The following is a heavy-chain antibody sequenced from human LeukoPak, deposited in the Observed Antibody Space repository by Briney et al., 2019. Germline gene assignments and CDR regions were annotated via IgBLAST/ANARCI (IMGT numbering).Heavy chain of an antibody. J-gene: IGHJ6*02. CDR1: GGTFSSYA. CDR3: ARDSHSSGWYLTYYYYGMDV. V-gene: IGHV1-18*01. CDR2: ISAYNGNT. Sequence: GASVKVSCKASGGTFSSYAISWVRQAPGQGREGMGWISAYNGNTNYAQKLQGRVTMTTDTSTSTAYMELRSLRSDDTAVYYCARDSHSSGWYLTYYYYGMDVWGQGTTVTVSS. D-gene: IGHD6-19*01.